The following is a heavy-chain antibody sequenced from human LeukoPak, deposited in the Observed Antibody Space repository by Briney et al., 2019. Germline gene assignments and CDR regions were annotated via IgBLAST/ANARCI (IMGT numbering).Heavy chain of an antibody. V-gene: IGHV4-39*07. CDR2: IYYSGST. CDR1: GGLISSSSYY. Sequence: PSETLSLTCTVSGGLISSSSYYWGWIRQPPGKGLEWIGSIYYSGSTYYSPSLKSRVTISVDTSKNQFSLKLRSVTAADTAVYYCARRMGVRGVIMDYYYYYYMDVWGKGTTVTISS. J-gene: IGHJ6*03. D-gene: IGHD3-10*01. CDR3: ARRMGVRGVIMDYYYYYYMDV.